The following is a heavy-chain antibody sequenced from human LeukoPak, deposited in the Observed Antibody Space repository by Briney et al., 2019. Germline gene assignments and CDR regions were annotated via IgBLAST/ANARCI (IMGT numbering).Heavy chain of an antibody. D-gene: IGHD6-13*01. Sequence: ASVKVSCKASGYTFTGYYMHWVRQAPGQGLEWMGWINPNSGGTNYAQKFQGRVTMTRDTSISTAYMELSRLRSDDTAVYYCARIAAASPSDDFDYWGQGTLVTVSS. CDR2: INPNSGGT. CDR3: ARIAAASPSDDFDY. CDR1: GYTFTGYY. V-gene: IGHV1-2*02. J-gene: IGHJ4*02.